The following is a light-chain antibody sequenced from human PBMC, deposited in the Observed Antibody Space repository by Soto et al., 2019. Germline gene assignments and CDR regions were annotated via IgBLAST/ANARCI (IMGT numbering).Light chain of an antibody. Sequence: EIVLTQSPATLSLSPGERATLSCRASQSVGDYLAWYQRKPGQPPRLLIYDASKRATGIPARFSGSGSGTDFTFPITTQKPETFDLSSCQKGLKLVPFGGGTGVRSN. CDR1: QSVGDY. V-gene: IGKV3-11*01. J-gene: IGKJ4*01. CDR2: DAS. CDR3: QKGLKLVP.